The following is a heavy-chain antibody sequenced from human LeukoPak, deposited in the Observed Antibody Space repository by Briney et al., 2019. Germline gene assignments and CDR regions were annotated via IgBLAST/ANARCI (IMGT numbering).Heavy chain of an antibody. Sequence: GASVKVSCTASGYTFTSYAMHWVRQAPGQRLEWMGWINAGNGNTKYSQKFQGRVTITRDTSASTAYMELSSLRSEDTAVYYCARGFGRAPFDYWGQGTLVTVSS. CDR3: ARGFGRAPFDY. J-gene: IGHJ4*02. D-gene: IGHD3-10*01. CDR2: INAGNGNT. CDR1: GYTFTSYA. V-gene: IGHV1-3*01.